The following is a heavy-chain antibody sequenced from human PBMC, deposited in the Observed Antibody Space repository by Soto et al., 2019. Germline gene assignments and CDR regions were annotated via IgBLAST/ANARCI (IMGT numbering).Heavy chain of an antibody. V-gene: IGHV1-69*13. D-gene: IGHD3-10*02. CDR2: IIPIFGTA. CDR3: AKDQLYIRGVIHNWFDP. Sequence: SVKVSCKASGGTFSSYAISWVRQAPGQGLEWMGGIIPIFGTANYAQKFQGRVTITADESTSTAYMELSSLRSEDTAVYYCAKDQLYIRGVIHNWFDPWGQGTLVTVSS. J-gene: IGHJ5*02. CDR1: GGTFSSYA.